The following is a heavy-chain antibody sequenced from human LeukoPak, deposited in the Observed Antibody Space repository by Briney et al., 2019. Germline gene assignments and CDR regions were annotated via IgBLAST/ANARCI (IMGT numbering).Heavy chain of an antibody. D-gene: IGHD3-10*01. CDR1: GFTFSSYG. Sequence: GGTLRLSCAASGFTFSSYGMSWVRQAPGKGLEWVSAISGSGGSTYYADSVKGRFTISRDNSKNTLYLQMNSLRAEDTAVYYCAKLITYYYGSGPNTDWGQGTLVTVSS. CDR2: ISGSGGST. V-gene: IGHV3-23*01. J-gene: IGHJ4*02. CDR3: AKLITYYYGSGPNTD.